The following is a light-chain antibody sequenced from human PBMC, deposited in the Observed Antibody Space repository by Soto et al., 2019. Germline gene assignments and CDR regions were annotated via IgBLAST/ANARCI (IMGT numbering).Light chain of an antibody. J-gene: IGKJ1*01. CDR2: RAS. V-gene: IGKV3-15*01. CDR3: QQYDQWWT. CDR1: QNIYSN. Sequence: IVMTQSPAPLSVSPGERATPSCRASQNIYSNIAWYQQRPGQAPRLLIYRASTRAPGVPARFSGGGSGTEYSLTISSLHSEYFGVYFCQQYDQWWTFGQGTKVDIK.